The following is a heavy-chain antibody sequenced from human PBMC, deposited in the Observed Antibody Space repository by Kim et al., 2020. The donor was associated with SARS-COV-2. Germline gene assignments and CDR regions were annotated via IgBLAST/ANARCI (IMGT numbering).Heavy chain of an antibody. Sequence: SETLSLTCTVSGGSISSGGYYWSWIRQHPGKGLEWIGYIYYSGSTYYNPSLKSRVTISVDTSKNQFSLKLSSVTAADTAVYYCARDRLGEEWYFDLWGRGTLVTVSS. CDR2: IYYSGST. J-gene: IGHJ2*01. D-gene: IGHD4-17*01. CDR3: ARDRLGEEWYFDL. V-gene: IGHV4-31*03. CDR1: GGSISSGGYY.